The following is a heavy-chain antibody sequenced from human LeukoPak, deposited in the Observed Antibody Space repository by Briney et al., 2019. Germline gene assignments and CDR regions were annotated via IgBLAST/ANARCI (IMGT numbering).Heavy chain of an antibody. CDR2: IYHSGST. V-gene: IGHV4-4*02. Sequence: SETLSLTCAVSGGSISSSNWWSWVRQPPGKGLEWIGEIYHSGSTNYNPSLKSRVTISVDTSKNQFSLKLSSVTAADTAVYYCARVPGGALNWFDPWGQGTLVTVSS. D-gene: IGHD1-1*01. CDR3: ARVPGGALNWFDP. J-gene: IGHJ5*02. CDR1: GGSISSSNW.